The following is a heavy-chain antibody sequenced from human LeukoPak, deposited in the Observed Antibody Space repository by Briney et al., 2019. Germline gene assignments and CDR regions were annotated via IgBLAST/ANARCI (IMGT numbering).Heavy chain of an antibody. D-gene: IGHD3-3*01. CDR3: AGTIFGVVMYNWFDP. J-gene: IGHJ5*02. CDR1: GGSISSSSYY. Sequence: SETLSLTCTVSGGSISSSSYYWGWIRQPPGKGLEWIGSIYYSGSTYYNPSLKSRVTISVDTSKNRFSLKLSSVTAADTAVYYCAGTIFGVVMYNWFDPWGQGTLVTVSS. V-gene: IGHV4-39*01. CDR2: IYYSGST.